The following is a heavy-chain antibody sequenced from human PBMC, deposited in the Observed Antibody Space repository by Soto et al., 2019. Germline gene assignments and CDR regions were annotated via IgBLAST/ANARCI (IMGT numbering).Heavy chain of an antibody. D-gene: IGHD1-7*01. CDR3: AKLRRGTTGTEGFDP. CDR1: GVTFSSDA. Sequence: EAQLLESGGGLAHQGGSLTLSCAASGVTFSSDAMTWVRQAPGKGLEWLSTISNSGGTTHYADSVKGRFTVSIDNFKSTMHLLMNSLRAEDTEVYYCAKLRRGTTGTEGFDPWGQGTVVTVSS. V-gene: IGHV3-23*01. J-gene: IGHJ5*02. CDR2: ISNSGGTT.